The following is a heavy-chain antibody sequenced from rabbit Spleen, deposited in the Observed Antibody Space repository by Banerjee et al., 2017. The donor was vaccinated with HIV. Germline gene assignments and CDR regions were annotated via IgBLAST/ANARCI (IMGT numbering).Heavy chain of an antibody. CDR2: IDIGSSGFT. CDR1: GVSFSGNSY. CDR3: ARDTSSSFSSYGMDL. Sequence: QSLEESGGGLVQPGASLTLTCIASGVSFSGNSYMCWVRQAPGKGLEWIACIDIGSSGFTYFATWAKGRFTISKTSSTTVTLQMTRLTAADTATYFCARDTSSSFSSYGMDLWGQGTLVTVS. J-gene: IGHJ6*01. D-gene: IGHD1-1*01. V-gene: IGHV1S40*01.